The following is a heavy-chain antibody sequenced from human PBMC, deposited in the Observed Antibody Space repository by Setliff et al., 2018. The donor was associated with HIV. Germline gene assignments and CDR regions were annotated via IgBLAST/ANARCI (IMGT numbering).Heavy chain of an antibody. CDR2: ISTSGST. CDR3: ARLGMTTVGIGDVFDI. V-gene: IGHV4-61*02. Sequence: NPSETLSLTCTVSGDSISSGFYYWSWIRQPAGKALEWIGRISTSGSTNYNPSLKSRVTISVDTSKNQFSLKVRSVTAADTAVYYCARLGMTTVGIGDVFDIWGQGTMVT. J-gene: IGHJ3*02. CDR1: GDSISSGFYY. D-gene: IGHD4-17*01.